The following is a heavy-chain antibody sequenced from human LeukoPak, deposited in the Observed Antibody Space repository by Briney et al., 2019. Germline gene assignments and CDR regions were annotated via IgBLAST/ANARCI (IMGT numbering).Heavy chain of an antibody. CDR3: ASDRGGLEWGAFDI. Sequence: GGSLRLSCAASGFTFNDYGMSWVRQAPGKGLEWVSGINWNGGSTGYADSVKGRFTISRDNAKNSLYLQMNSLRAEDTALYYCASDRGGLEWGAFDIWGQGTMVTVSS. V-gene: IGHV3-20*04. D-gene: IGHD1-1*01. CDR2: INWNGGST. J-gene: IGHJ3*02. CDR1: GFTFNDYG.